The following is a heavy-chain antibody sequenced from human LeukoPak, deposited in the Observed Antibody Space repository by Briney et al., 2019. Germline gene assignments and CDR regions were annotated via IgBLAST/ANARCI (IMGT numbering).Heavy chain of an antibody. J-gene: IGHJ4*02. CDR1: GFTFSSYD. D-gene: IGHD5-24*01. Sequence: PGGSLRLSCAASGFTFSSYDMHWVRQAPGKGLEWVAIIWYDGSNKYYPDSVKGRFTISRVNSKKTLYLQMNSLRAEDTAVYYCARRDDYNYFDYWGQGTLVTVSS. V-gene: IGHV3-33*01. CDR2: IWYDGSNK. CDR3: ARRDDYNYFDY.